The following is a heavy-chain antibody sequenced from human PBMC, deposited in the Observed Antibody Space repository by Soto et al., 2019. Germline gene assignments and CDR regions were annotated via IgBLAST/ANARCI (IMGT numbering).Heavy chain of an antibody. Sequence: QVQLVQSGAEVKKPGASLKVSCKASGYTFTSDDMHWVRQAPGQGLEWMGIINPSGGSTTYAQKFQGRVTMTRDTSTSTVYMELRSLRYEDTAVYYCAREGGGYYVYWGQGTLVTVSS. V-gene: IGHV1-46*01. D-gene: IGHD3-3*01. CDR3: AREGGGYYVY. CDR2: INPSGGST. CDR1: GYTFTSDD. J-gene: IGHJ4*02.